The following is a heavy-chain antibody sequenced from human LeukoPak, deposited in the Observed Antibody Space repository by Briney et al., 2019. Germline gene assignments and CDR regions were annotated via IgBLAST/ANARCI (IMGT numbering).Heavy chain of an antibody. CDR1: GFTFSSYA. D-gene: IGHD3-3*01. CDR3: AKLDYDFWSGSFDY. Sequence: GGSLRLSCAASGFTFSSYAMSWVRQAPRKGLEWVSGISGSGGSTYYADSVKGRSTISRDNSKNTLYLQMNSLRAEDTGVYYCAKLDYDFWSGSFDYWGQGALVTVSS. V-gene: IGHV3-23*01. J-gene: IGHJ4*02. CDR2: ISGSGGST.